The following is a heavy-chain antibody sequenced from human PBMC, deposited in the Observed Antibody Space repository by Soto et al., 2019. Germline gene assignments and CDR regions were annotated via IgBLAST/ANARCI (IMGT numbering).Heavy chain of an antibody. V-gene: IGHV4-59*01. Sequence: QVQLQESGPGLVKPSETLSLTCTVSGGSISSYYWSWIRQPPGKGLEWIGYIYYSGSTNYNPSLKCRVTISVDTSKNRFSLKLSSVTAADTAVYYCAREDFWSGRAIRAGYFDLWGRGTLVTVSS. J-gene: IGHJ2*01. D-gene: IGHD3-3*01. CDR3: AREDFWSGRAIRAGYFDL. CDR2: IYYSGST. CDR1: GGSISSYY.